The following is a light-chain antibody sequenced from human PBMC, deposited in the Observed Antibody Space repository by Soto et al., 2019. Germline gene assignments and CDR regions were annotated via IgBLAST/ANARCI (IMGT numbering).Light chain of an antibody. CDR1: QSVSSSY. CDR2: GAS. CDR3: QQYGSSPPWT. J-gene: IGKJ1*01. Sequence: EXVLTQFPGILSLSPGERATLSCRASQSVSSSYLAWYQQKPGQAPRLLIYGASSRATGIPDRFSGSGSGTDFTLTISRLEPEDFAVYYCQQYGSSPPWTFGQGTKVDIK. V-gene: IGKV3-20*01.